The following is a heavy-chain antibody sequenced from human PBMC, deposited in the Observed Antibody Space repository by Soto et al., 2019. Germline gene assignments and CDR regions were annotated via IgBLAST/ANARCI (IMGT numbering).Heavy chain of an antibody. D-gene: IGHD3-22*01. Sequence: GESLKISCKGSGYSFTSYWISWVRQMPGKGLEWMGRIDPSDSYTNYSPSFQGHVTISADKSISTAYLQWSSLKASDTAMYYCARPYYYDSSGYPDRAFDIWGQGTMVTV. CDR3: ARPYYYDSSGYPDRAFDI. CDR2: IDPSDSYT. V-gene: IGHV5-10-1*01. J-gene: IGHJ3*02. CDR1: GYSFTSYW.